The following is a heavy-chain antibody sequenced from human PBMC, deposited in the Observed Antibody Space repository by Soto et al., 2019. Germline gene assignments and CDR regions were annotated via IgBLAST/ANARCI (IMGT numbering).Heavy chain of an antibody. V-gene: IGHV4-34*01. CDR3: ARGHLPGGNTFYYDY. CDR2: ISHSGSGT. CDR1: GGSFSGNY. Sequence: QVQLQQWGAGLLKPSETLSLTCTVYGGSFSGNYWSWIRQPPGMGLEWIGEISHSGSGTNYNPSLKSPVTISVDTSNNQFSLKLRSVTAADTAMYYCARGHLPGGNTFYYDYWGQGTLVTVSS. D-gene: IGHD2-15*01. J-gene: IGHJ4*02.